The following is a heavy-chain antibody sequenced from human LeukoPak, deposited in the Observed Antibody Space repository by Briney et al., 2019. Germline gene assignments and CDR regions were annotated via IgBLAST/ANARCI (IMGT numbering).Heavy chain of an antibody. CDR3: AKDRTMIVVVTYFDY. CDR2: IKQDGSET. Sequence: GGSLRLSCAASGFTFSSFWMSWVRQAPGKGLEWVANIKQDGSETYYVDSVKGRFTISRDNSKNTLYLQMNSLRAEDTAVYYCAKDRTMIVVVTYFDYWGQGTLVTVSS. D-gene: IGHD3-22*01. CDR1: GFTFSSFW. J-gene: IGHJ4*02. V-gene: IGHV3-7*03.